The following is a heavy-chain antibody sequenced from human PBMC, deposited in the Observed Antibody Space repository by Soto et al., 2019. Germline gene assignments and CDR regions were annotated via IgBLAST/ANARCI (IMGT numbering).Heavy chain of an antibody. CDR1: GFTFGDYA. V-gene: IGHV3-49*03. CDR3: TRDLDTAMVYYYYYGMDV. J-gene: IGHJ6*02. D-gene: IGHD5-18*01. CDR2: IRSKAYGGTT. Sequence: PGGSLRLSCTASGFTFGDYAMSWFRQAPGKGLEWVGFIRSKAYGGTTEYAASVKGRFTISRDDSKSIAYLQMNSLKTEDTAVYYCTRDLDTAMVYYYYYGMDVWGQGTTVTVSS.